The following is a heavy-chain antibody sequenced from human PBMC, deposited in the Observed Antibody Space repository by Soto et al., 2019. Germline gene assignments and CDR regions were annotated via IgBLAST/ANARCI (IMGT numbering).Heavy chain of an antibody. V-gene: IGHV1-69*12. CDR2: IIPIFGTA. Sequence: QVQLVQSGAEVKKPGSSVKVSCKASGGTFSSYAISWVRQAPGQGLEWMGGIIPIFGTANYAQKFQGRVTITAYESTSTAYMDLRSLRSEDTDVYYCAGPPELTRIYYYYGMDVWGQGTTVTVSS. J-gene: IGHJ6*02. CDR1: GGTFSSYA. CDR3: AGPPELTRIYYYYGMDV. D-gene: IGHD1-7*01.